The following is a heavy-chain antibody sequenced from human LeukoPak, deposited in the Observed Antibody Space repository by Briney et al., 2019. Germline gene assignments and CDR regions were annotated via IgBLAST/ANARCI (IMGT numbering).Heavy chain of an antibody. CDR2: IFYSGST. Sequence: SETLSLTCTVSGGSISTSNYYWGWVRQPPGKGLEWIVNIFYSGSTYYSPSLKSRVTISLDTSRNQFSLKLNSVTAADTAVYYCARGATYGEYGYMDVWGKGTTVTISS. CDR3: ARGATYGEYGYMDV. D-gene: IGHD4-17*01. J-gene: IGHJ6*03. V-gene: IGHV4-39*07. CDR1: GGSISTSNYY.